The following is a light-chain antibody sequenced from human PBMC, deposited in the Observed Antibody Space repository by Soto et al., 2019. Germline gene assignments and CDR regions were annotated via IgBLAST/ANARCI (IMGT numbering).Light chain of an antibody. V-gene: IGKV1-5*01. J-gene: IGKJ5*01. Sequence: RLTQSPSSLSASVGDTVTISCRASQDISTYLAWYQQKPGKAPTLLLFGASSLHNGVPPRFAGSGSGSEFTLTINRLQPDDLATYFGQHYTRYSAPVGQGTRV. CDR2: GAS. CDR1: QDISTY. CDR3: QHYTRYSAP.